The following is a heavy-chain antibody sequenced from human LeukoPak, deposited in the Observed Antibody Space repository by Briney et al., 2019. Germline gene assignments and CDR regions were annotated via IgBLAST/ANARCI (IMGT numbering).Heavy chain of an antibody. CDR2: ISAGGGST. J-gene: IGHJ4*02. D-gene: IGHD2-2*01. CDR1: GFTFSSYA. Sequence: GGSLRLSCAASGFTFSSYAMSWVRQAPGEGLEWVSGISAGGGSTYYADSVKGRISISRDNSKHTLYLQINSLRADDTAVYYCAKGAWRSSTSCLINYFDYWGQGTLVTVSS. CDR3: AKGAWRSSTSCLINYFDY. V-gene: IGHV3-23*01.